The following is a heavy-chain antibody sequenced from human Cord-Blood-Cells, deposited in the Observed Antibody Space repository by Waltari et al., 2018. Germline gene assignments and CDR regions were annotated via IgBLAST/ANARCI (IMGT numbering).Heavy chain of an antibody. V-gene: IGHV4-34*01. J-gene: IGHJ4*02. Sequence: QVQLQQWGAGLLKPSETLSLTCAVYGGSFSGYYWSWIRQPPGKGLEWIGEINHSGSTNYNPSLKSRVTISVDTSKNQFSLKLSSVTDADTAVYYCASYSVNGVESGWGQGTLVTVSS. CDR2: INHSGST. CDR1: GGSFSGYY. D-gene: IGHD2-15*01. CDR3: ASYSVNGVESG.